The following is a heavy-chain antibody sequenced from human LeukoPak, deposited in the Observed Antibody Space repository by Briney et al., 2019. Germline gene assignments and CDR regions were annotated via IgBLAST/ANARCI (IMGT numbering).Heavy chain of an antibody. V-gene: IGHV4-34*01. CDR3: ARVGGSGSYYVFDY. Sequence: SETLSLTCAVYGGSFSGYYWSWIRQPPGKGLEWIGEINHSGSTNYNPSLKSRVTISVDTSKNQFSLKLSSVTAADTAVYYCARVGGSGSYYVFDYWGQGTLVTVSS. D-gene: IGHD3-10*01. CDR1: GGSFSGYY. CDR2: INHSGST. J-gene: IGHJ4*02.